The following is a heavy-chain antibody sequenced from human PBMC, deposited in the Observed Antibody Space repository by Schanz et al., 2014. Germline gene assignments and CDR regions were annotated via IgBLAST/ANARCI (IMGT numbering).Heavy chain of an antibody. V-gene: IGHV1-18*01. Sequence: QGQLVQSGAEVKKPGASVKVSCKASGYIFGSHGMTWVRQAPGQGPELMGWINAHTGNTQYAQKFQGRGNMTRDTVTTTVHLELTRLRTDDTAIYYCARVHIATYHYNSPGAFDIWGQGTRVTVSS. J-gene: IGHJ3*02. CDR1: GYIFGSHG. CDR3: ARVHIATYHYNSPGAFDI. D-gene: IGHD3-10*01. CDR2: INAHTGNT.